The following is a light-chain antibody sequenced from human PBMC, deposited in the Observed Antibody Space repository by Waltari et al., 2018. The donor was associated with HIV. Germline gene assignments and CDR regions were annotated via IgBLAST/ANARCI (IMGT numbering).Light chain of an antibody. CDR2: DGI. V-gene: IGLV1-40*01. CDR1: SSNIGSNYD. CDR3: QSYDNSLSASV. J-gene: IGLJ2*01. Sequence: QSVLTQPPSVSGAPGQRVIISCTGNSSNIGSNYDVNWYQQLPGKAPNLIIADGIRRPSGVLDRLSVSRSGTSASLAITCLQAEDEADYSCQSYDNSLSASVFGGGTKLTVL.